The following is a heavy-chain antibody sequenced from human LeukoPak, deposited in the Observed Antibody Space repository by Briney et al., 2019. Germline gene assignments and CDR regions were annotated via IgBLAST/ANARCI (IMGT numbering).Heavy chain of an antibody. CDR2: INHSGST. D-gene: IGHD2-2*01. V-gene: IGHV4-34*01. CDR1: GGSFSGYY. Sequence: SETLSLTCAVYGGSFSGYYWSWIRQPPGKGLEWIGEINHSGSTNYNPSLKSRVTIPVDTSKNQFSLKLSSVTAADTAVYYCARGVGDIVVVPAANAFDIWGQGTMVTVSS. J-gene: IGHJ3*02. CDR3: ARGVGDIVVVPAANAFDI.